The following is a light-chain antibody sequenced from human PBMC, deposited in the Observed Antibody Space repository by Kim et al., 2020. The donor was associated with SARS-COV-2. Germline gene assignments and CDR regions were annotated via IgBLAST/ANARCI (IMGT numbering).Light chain of an antibody. V-gene: IGKV1-6*01. CDR3: LQDYKYPLT. CDR1: QGIRND. CDR2: AAS. Sequence: AIQMTQSPSSLSASVGDRVTITCRASQGIRNDLGWYQQKPGKAPKLLIYAASSLQSGVPSRFSDSGSGPDFTLTISSLQPEDFATYYCLQDYKYPLTFGGGTKVDIK. J-gene: IGKJ4*01.